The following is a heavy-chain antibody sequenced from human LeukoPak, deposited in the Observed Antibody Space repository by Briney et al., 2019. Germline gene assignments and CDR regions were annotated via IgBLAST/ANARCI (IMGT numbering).Heavy chain of an antibody. J-gene: IGHJ3*02. CDR1: GFTFSSYS. Sequence: GGSLRLSCAASGFTFSSYSMNWVRQAPGKGLEWVSYISSSSSTIYYADSVKGRSTVSRENAKNSLYLQMNSLRAEDTAVYFCARNMTTRAFDIWGQGTMVTVSS. V-gene: IGHV3-48*01. CDR3: ARNMTTRAFDI. D-gene: IGHD4-17*01. CDR2: ISSSSSTI.